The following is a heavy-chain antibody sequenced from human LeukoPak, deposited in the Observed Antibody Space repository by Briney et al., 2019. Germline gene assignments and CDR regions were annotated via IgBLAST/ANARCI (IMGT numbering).Heavy chain of an antibody. J-gene: IGHJ4*02. Sequence: PGGSLRLSCAVSGFTFSNFAMSWVRQAPGKGLEWVSSISSSNSYIYYADSVKGRFTISRDNAKNSLYLQMNSLRAEDTAVYYCARVRADYGSGSSFDYWGQGTLVTVSS. CDR1: GFTFSNFA. CDR2: ISSSNSYI. CDR3: ARVRADYGSGSSFDY. D-gene: IGHD3-10*01. V-gene: IGHV3-21*01.